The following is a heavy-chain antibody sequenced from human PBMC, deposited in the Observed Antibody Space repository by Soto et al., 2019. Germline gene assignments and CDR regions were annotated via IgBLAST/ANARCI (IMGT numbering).Heavy chain of an antibody. CDR1: GFTFSSYG. V-gene: IGHV3-30*18. J-gene: IGHJ4*02. CDR2: ISYDGSNK. Sequence: QVQLVESGGGVVQPGRSLRLSCAASGFTFSSYGMHWVRQAPGKGLEWVAVISYDGSNKYYADSVKGRFTISRDNSKNTLYLQMNSLRAEDTAVYYCAKDEEIQLGDYWGQGTLVTVSS. D-gene: IGHD5-18*01. CDR3: AKDEEIQLGDY.